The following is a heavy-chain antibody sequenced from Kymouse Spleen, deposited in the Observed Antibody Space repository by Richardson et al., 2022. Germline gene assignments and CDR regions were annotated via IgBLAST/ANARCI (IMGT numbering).Heavy chain of an antibody. V-gene: IGHV4-34*01. CDR3: ARGPGITGTTEGYGMDV. D-gene: IGHD1-7*01. J-gene: IGHJ6*02. CDR2: INHSGST. Sequence: QVQLQQWGAGLLKPSETLSLTCAVYGGSFSGYYWSWIRQPPGKGLEWIGEINHSGSTNYNPSLKSRVTISVDTSKNQFSLKLSSVTAADTAVYYCARGPGITGTTEGYGMDVWGQGTTVTVSS. CDR1: GGSFSGYY.